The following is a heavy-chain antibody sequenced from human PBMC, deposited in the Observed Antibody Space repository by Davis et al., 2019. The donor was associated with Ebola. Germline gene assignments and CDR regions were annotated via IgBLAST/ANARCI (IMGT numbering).Heavy chain of an antibody. Sequence: ASVKVSCKASGYTFTSYYMHWVRQAPGQGLEWMGMINPNDGRTIYAQKFQGRVTVTRNTSITTAYLELSSLRSEDTAVYYCALHTGMLLWGQGTLVTVSS. CDR1: GYTFTSYY. V-gene: IGHV1-46*01. CDR3: ALHTGMLL. J-gene: IGHJ4*02. D-gene: IGHD3-16*01. CDR2: INPNDGRT.